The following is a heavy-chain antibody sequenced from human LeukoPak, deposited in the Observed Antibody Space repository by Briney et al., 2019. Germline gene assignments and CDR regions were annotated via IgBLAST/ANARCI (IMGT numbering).Heavy chain of an antibody. V-gene: IGHV4-39*01. CDR2: IYYSGST. CDR1: GGSISSYY. D-gene: IGHD6-13*01. CDR3: ARHATAPAAGWFDP. Sequence: SETLSLTCTVSGGSISSYYWSWIRQPPGKGLEWIGSIYYSGSTYYNPSLKSRVTISVDTSKNQFSLKLSSVTAADTAVYYCARHATAPAAGWFDPWGQGTLVTVSS. J-gene: IGHJ5*02.